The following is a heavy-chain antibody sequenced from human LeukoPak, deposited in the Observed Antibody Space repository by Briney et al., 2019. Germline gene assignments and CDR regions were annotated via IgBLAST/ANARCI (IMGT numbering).Heavy chain of an antibody. D-gene: IGHD3-3*01. Sequence: GGFLRLSCAASGFTFSSYAMSWVRQAPGKGLEWVSAISGSGGSTYYADSVKGRFTISRDNSKNTLYLQMNSLRAEDTAVYYCPTKILRFHIDYWGQETLVPVSS. J-gene: IGHJ4*02. V-gene: IGHV3-23*01. CDR3: PTKILRFHIDY. CDR2: ISGSGGST. CDR1: GFTFSSYA.